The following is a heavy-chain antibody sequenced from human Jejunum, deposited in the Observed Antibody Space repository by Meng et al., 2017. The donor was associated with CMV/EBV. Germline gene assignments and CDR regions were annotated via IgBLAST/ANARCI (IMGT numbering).Heavy chain of an antibody. CDR3: ARGAFD. D-gene: IGHD2/OR15-2a*01. Sequence: GSLSLSCAASGFSVGNNYMNWVRQAPGKGLEWVSVIYDVGNIYYADSVKGRFFISRDSSKNMLYLQMNSLRAEDTALYYCARGAFDWGQGTQVTVSS. CDR1: GFSVGNNY. V-gene: IGHV3-66*02. J-gene: IGHJ4*02. CDR2: IYDVGNI.